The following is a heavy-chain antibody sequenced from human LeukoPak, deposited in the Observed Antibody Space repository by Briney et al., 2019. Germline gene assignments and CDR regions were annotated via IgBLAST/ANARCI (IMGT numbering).Heavy chain of an antibody. D-gene: IGHD3-16*01. Sequence: PGGSLRLSCAASGFTFSSYWMHWVRQAPGKGLVWVSRINSDGSSTTYADSVKGRFTISRDNAKNSLYLQMNSLRVEDTAVYYCARGDDFSGDYWGQGTLVTVSS. CDR1: GFTFSSYW. V-gene: IGHV3-74*01. CDR3: ARGDDFSGDY. J-gene: IGHJ4*02. CDR2: INSDGSST.